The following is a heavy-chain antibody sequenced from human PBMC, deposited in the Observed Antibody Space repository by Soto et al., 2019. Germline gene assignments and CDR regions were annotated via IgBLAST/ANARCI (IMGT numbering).Heavy chain of an antibody. CDR1: GGSISSGDYY. Sequence: QVQLQESGPGLVKPSQTLSLTCTVSGGSISSGDYYWSWIRQPPGKGLEWIGSIYYSGNTYYNPSLKSRVTISVDTSKNQFSLKRSSVAAADTAVYYCARGRYGGILPFAYWGQGTLVTVSS. J-gene: IGHJ4*02. D-gene: IGHD2-15*01. V-gene: IGHV4-30-4*01. CDR2: IYYSGNT. CDR3: ARGRYGGILPFAY.